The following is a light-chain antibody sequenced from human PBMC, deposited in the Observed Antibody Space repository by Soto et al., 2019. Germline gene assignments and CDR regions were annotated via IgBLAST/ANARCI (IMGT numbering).Light chain of an antibody. CDR1: QSISSW. J-gene: IGKJ4*01. Sequence: DIQMTQSPSTLSASVGDRVTITCRASQSISSWLAWYQQKPGKAPKLLIYDASSLESGVPSRFSGSGSGTEFTLTISSLQRDDFATYYCQQYNSYPTFGGGTKVEIK. CDR3: QQYNSYPT. CDR2: DAS. V-gene: IGKV1-5*01.